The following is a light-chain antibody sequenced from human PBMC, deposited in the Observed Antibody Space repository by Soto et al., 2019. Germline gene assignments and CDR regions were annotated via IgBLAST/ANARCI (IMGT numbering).Light chain of an antibody. V-gene: IGLV2-11*01. CDR2: DVS. Sequence: QSALTQPRSVSGSPGQSVTISCTGTSSDVGGYNYVSWYQQHPGKAPKLMIYDVSKRPSGVPDRFSGSKSGNTGSLTISGLQAEDEADYYCCSYAGSYNYVFGTGTKLTVL. CDR3: CSYAGSYNYV. CDR1: SSDVGGYNY. J-gene: IGLJ1*01.